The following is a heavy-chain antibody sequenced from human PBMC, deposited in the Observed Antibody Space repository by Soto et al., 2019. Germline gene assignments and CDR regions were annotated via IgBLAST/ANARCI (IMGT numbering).Heavy chain of an antibody. V-gene: IGHV1-69*01. Sequence: QVQLVQSGAEVKKPGSSVKVSCKASGGTFSSYAISWVRQAPGQGLEWMGGIIPIFGTANYAQKFQGRVTITEDESTSTAYMELSSLRYEDTAVYYCARGQDIVVVPAAMGGRYYYGMDVWGQGTTVTVSS. J-gene: IGHJ6*02. D-gene: IGHD2-2*01. CDR2: IIPIFGTA. CDR1: GGTFSSYA. CDR3: ARGQDIVVVPAAMGGRYYYGMDV.